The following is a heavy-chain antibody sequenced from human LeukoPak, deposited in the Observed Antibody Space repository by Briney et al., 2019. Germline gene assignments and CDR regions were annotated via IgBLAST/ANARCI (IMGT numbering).Heavy chain of an antibody. CDR2: IYTSGST. J-gene: IGHJ4*02. CDR3: VRGYGDLSLDY. V-gene: IGHV4-61*02. CDR1: GGSISSSSYY. D-gene: IGHD4-17*01. Sequence: SETLSLTCTVSGGSISSSSYYWSWIRQPAGKGLEWLGRIYTSGSTNYNPSLKSRVTMSVDTSKNQFSLKLSSVTSADTAVYYCVRGYGDLSLDYWGQGTLVTVSS.